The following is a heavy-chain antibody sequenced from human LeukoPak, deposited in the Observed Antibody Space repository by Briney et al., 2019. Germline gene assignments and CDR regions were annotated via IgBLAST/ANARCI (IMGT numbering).Heavy chain of an antibody. CDR3: ARGLYYFDTSGYLYY. J-gene: IGHJ4*02. D-gene: IGHD3-22*01. Sequence: GGSLRLSCAASGFTVSSNYMSWVRQAPWKGLEGVSASYSGGSTYYADSVKGRFTISRDNSKNPLDLQMNSLRAEDTAVYYCARGLYYFDTSGYLYYWGQGTLVTVSS. V-gene: IGHV3-53*01. CDR1: GFTVSSNY. CDR2: SYSGGST.